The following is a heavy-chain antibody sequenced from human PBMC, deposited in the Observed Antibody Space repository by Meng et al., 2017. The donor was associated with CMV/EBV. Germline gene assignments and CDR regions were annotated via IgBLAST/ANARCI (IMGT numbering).Heavy chain of an antibody. Sequence: ASVKVSCKASGYTFTSYGIGWVRQAPGQGLEWMGWISAYNGNTNYAQKLQGRVTMTTDTSTSTAYMELRSLRSDDTAVYYCARGDTVTTGGGFEAHRGGLFDYWGQGTLVTVSS. D-gene: IGHD4-11*01. CDR1: GYTFTSYG. J-gene: IGHJ4*02. CDR3: ARGDTVTTGGGFEAHRGGLFDY. V-gene: IGHV1-18*01. CDR2: ISAYNGNT.